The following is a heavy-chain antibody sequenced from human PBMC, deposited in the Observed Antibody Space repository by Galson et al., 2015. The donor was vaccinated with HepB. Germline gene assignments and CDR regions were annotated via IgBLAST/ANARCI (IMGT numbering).Heavy chain of an antibody. D-gene: IGHD6-13*01. CDR1: GYTLTELS. Sequence: SVKVSCKVSGYTLTELSMHWVRQAPGKGLEWMGGFDPEDGETIYAQKFQVRVTMTEDTSTDTAYMELSSLRSEDTAVYYCATARYGSSWSYYGMDVWGQGTTVTVSS. J-gene: IGHJ6*02. V-gene: IGHV1-24*01. CDR3: ATARYGSSWSYYGMDV. CDR2: FDPEDGET.